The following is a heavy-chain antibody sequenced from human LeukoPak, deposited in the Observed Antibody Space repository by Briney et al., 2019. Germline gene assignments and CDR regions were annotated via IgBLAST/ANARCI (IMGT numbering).Heavy chain of an antibody. CDR1: GGSISSYY. CDR2: ILYSGST. V-gene: IGHV4-39*01. J-gene: IGHJ4*02. D-gene: IGHD3-22*01. CDR3: ARHERVSGSGYYLDY. Sequence: PSETLSLTCTVSGGSISSYYWGWIRQPPGKGLEWIGSILYSGSTYYNPSLKSRVTISVDTSKNQISLNLRSVTAADTAVYYCARHERVSGSGYYLDYWGQGTLVTVSS.